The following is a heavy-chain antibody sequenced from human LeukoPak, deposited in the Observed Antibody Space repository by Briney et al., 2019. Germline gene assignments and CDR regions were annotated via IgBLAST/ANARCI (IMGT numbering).Heavy chain of an antibody. CDR3: ARQGFVASYGVDV. J-gene: IGHJ6*02. Sequence: GEFLQISCKGSGYSFKNYWIAWVRQMPGKGLEWMGIIYPGDSNTRYNPSFQGQVTISADKSISTAYLQWSSLKASDTAEYYCARQGFVASYGVDVWGQGTTLTLCS. CDR2: IYPGDSNT. CDR1: GYSFKNYW. V-gene: IGHV5-51*01.